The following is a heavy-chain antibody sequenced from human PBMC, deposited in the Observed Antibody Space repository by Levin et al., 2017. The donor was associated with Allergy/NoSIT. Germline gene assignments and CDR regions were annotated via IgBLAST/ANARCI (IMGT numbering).Heavy chain of an antibody. CDR1: GFTFGAYW. CDR2: INEDGSVK. V-gene: IGHV3-7*01. Sequence: GGSLRLSCVASGFTFGAYWMTWVRQAPGRGLEWVANINEDGSVKHYVDSVKDRFTISRDSADNSVHLQMNSLRAEDTAIYYCARDSGSSTGGIWYDAFDFWGRGTMVTVSS. CDR3: ARDSGSSTGGIWYDAFDF. J-gene: IGHJ3*01. D-gene: IGHD2-8*02.